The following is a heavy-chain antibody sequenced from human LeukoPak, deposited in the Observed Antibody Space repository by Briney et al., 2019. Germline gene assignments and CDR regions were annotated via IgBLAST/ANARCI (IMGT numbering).Heavy chain of an antibody. CDR2: INHSGST. D-gene: IGHD2-2*01. V-gene: IGHV4-34*01. Sequence: SETLSLTCAVYGGSFSGYYWSWIRQPPGKGLEWIGEINHSGSTNYNPSLKSRVTISVDTSKNQFSLKLSSVTAADTAVYYCAGGFRRYQLRGPDWFDPWGQGTLVTVSS. CDR3: AGGFRRYQLRGPDWFDP. CDR1: GGSFSGYY. J-gene: IGHJ5*02.